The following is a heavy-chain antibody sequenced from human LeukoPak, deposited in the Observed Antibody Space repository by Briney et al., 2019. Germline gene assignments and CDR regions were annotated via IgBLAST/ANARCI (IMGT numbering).Heavy chain of an antibody. D-gene: IGHD7-27*01. Sequence: ASVKVSCKASGYTFTGYYMHWVRQAPGQGLEWMGWINPNSGGTNYAQKFQGRVTTTRDTSISTAYMELSRLRSDDTAVYYCAGVRLGIHYYYYYMDVWGKGTTVTVSS. J-gene: IGHJ6*03. CDR1: GYTFTGYY. CDR2: INPNSGGT. CDR3: AGVRLGIHYYYYYMDV. V-gene: IGHV1-2*02.